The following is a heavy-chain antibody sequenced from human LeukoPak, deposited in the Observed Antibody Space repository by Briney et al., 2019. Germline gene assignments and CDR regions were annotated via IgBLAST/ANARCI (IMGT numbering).Heavy chain of an antibody. CDR1: GFTFDDYA. Sequence: PGRSLRLSCAASGFTFDDYAMHWVRQAPGKGLEWVAAISYDGSDKYYADSVKGRFTISRDNSKNTLYLQMNSLRVEDTAVYYCKEVDYWGQGTLVTVSS. J-gene: IGHJ4*02. CDR2: ISYDGSDK. V-gene: IGHV3-30*04. CDR3: KEVDY.